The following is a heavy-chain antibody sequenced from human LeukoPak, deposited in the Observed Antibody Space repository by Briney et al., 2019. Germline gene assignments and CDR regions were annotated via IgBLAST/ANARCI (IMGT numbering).Heavy chain of an antibody. CDR3: AKYALPDYYGSVIYYGGIVY. CDR1: GFTFHDYA. Sequence: GRSLRLFCAASGFTFHDYAMHWVRQAPGKGLEWVSGISWNSGSIVYADSVKGRFNIFRENAKNSLYLQMNSLRAEVTALYYCAKYALPDYYGSVIYYGGIVYWGQGALVTVSS. J-gene: IGHJ4*02. V-gene: IGHV3-9*01. CDR2: ISWNSGSI. D-gene: IGHD3-10*01.